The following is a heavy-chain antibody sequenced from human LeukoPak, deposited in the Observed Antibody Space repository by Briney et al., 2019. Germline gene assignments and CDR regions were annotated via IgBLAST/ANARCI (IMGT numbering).Heavy chain of an antibody. Sequence: SETLSLTCTVSGDSITASYWTWIRQPPGKGLDWIGSLSYSGSTNYNPSLKSRVTMSLDTSKNKFSLKLTSVTAADTAVYYCAREEDGSGTFYNHWFDPWGQGTLVTVSS. CDR2: LSYSGST. CDR3: AREEDGSGTFYNHWFDP. D-gene: IGHD3-10*01. CDR1: GDSITASY. J-gene: IGHJ5*02. V-gene: IGHV4-59*01.